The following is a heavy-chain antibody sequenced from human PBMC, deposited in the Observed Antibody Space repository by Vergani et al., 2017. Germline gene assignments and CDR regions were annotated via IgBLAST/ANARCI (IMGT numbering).Heavy chain of an antibody. CDR3: AREVTYNWNDYYMDV. D-gene: IGHD1-20*01. CDR2: IYYSGST. CDR1: GFTFSNAW. J-gene: IGHJ6*03. Sequence: VQLVESGGGLVKPGGSLRLSCAASGFTFSNAWMSWVRQAPGKGLEWIGYIYYSGSTYYNPSLKSRVTISVDTSKNQFSLKLSSVTAADTAVYYCAREVTYNWNDYYMDVWGKGTTVTVSS. V-gene: IGHV4-59*06.